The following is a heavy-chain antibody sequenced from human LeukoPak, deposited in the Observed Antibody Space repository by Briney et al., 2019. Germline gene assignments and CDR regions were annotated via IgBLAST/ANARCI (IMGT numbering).Heavy chain of an antibody. D-gene: IGHD3-16*02. J-gene: IGHJ4*02. Sequence: ASVKVSCKASGYTFTGYGISWVRQAPGQGLEWMGWISAYNGNTNYAQKLQGRVTMTTDTSTSTAYMELRSLRSDDTAVYYCARDSDSSIMITFGGVIPEDYWGQGTLVTVSS. CDR3: ARDSDSSIMITFGGVIPEDY. CDR2: ISAYNGNT. CDR1: GYTFTGYG. V-gene: IGHV1-18*01.